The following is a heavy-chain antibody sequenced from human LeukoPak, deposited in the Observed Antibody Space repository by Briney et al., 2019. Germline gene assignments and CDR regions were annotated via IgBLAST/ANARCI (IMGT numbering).Heavy chain of an antibody. V-gene: IGHV4-31*03. CDR1: GGSISSGGYY. D-gene: IGHD3-16*02. CDR3: AKWRVGSGELSYFDY. Sequence: KPSQTLSLTCTVSGGSISSGGYYWSWIRQHSGKGLEWIGYIYYSGNTYYNPSLKSRLTISIDTSKNQFSLKLSSVTAADTAVYYCAKWRVGSGELSYFDYWGQGTLVTVSS. J-gene: IGHJ4*02. CDR2: IYYSGNT.